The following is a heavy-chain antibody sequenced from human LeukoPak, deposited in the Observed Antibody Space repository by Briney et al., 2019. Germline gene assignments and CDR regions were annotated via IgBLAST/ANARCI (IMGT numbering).Heavy chain of an antibody. CDR3: ARHSSGWHLDY. V-gene: IGHV4-59*08. CDR1: AVSISSYY. CDR2: IFYSGSGST. J-gene: IGHJ4*02. D-gene: IGHD6-19*01. Sequence: TSETLSLTCTVSAVSISSYYWSWIRQPPGKGLEWIGYIFYSGSGSTNYNPSLKSRVTISVDTSRNQFSLKLSSVTAADTAVYYCARHSSGWHLDYWGQGTLVTVSS.